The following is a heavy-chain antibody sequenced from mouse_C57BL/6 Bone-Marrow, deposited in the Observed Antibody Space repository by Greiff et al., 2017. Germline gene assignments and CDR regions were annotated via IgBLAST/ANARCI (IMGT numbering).Heavy chain of an antibody. CDR3: ARNLRLLRFAY. CDR2: LWSGGST. D-gene: IGHD2-3*01. J-gene: IGHJ3*01. V-gene: IGHV2-2*01. Sequence: VQLQQSGPGLVQPSQSLSITCTVSGFSLTSYGVHWVRQSPGKGLEWLGVLWSGGSTDYNAAFISRLSISKDNSKSQVFCKMNSLQADDTAIYYCARNLRLLRFAYWGQGTLVTVSA. CDR1: GFSLTSYG.